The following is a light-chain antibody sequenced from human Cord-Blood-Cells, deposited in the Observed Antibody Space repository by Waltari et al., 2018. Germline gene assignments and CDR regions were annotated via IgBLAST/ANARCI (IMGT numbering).Light chain of an antibody. CDR2: DAS. CDR3: QQYNSYLFT. CDR1: QSISSW. J-gene: IGKJ3*01. V-gene: IGKV1-5*01. Sequence: DIQMTQSPSTLSASVGERVTITCRASQSISSWLAWYQQKPGKAPNFLIYDASSLESGVSSRFSCSGAGTVFTLPSCSLQSDDFGTYDGQQYNSYLFTFGPGTKVDIK.